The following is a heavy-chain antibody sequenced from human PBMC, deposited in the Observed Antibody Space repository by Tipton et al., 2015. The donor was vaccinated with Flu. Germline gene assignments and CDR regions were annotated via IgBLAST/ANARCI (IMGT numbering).Heavy chain of an antibody. J-gene: IGHJ4*02. D-gene: IGHD2-15*01. V-gene: IGHV4-61*02. CDR3: ARSFASVVAPRY. CDR1: GGSISSGSYF. Sequence: TLSLICTVSGGSISSGSYFWSWIRQPAGKGLEWIGRMYTSGSTDYSPSLKSRVTISVDTSKNQFSLKVTSVTAADTAVYYCARSFASVVAPRYWGQGTLVTVSS. CDR2: MYTSGST.